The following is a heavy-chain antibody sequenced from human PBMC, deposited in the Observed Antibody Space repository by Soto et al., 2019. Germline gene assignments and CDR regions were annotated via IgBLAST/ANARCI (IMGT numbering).Heavy chain of an antibody. V-gene: IGHV4-30-4*01. CDR1: GGSISSGGYY. Sequence: SETLSLTCTVSGGSISSGGYYWSWIRRPPGKGLEWIGYIYYSGSTYYNPSLKSRVTISVDTSKNQFSLKLSSVTAADTAVYYCARDGGVDTAMGLTRGAFDIWGQGTMVTVSS. CDR3: ARDGGVDTAMGLTRGAFDI. D-gene: IGHD5-18*01. CDR2: IYYSGST. J-gene: IGHJ3*02.